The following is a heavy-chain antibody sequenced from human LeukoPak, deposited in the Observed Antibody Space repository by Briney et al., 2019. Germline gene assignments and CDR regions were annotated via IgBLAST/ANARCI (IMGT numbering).Heavy chain of an antibody. J-gene: IGHJ4*02. V-gene: IGHV3-30*03. CDR1: GFTFSSYG. CDR3: ARAPIPAASPDY. Sequence: PGRSLRLSCAASGFTFSSYGMHWVRQAPGKGLEWVAVISYDGSNKYYADSVKGRFTISRDNAKNSLYLQMNSLRAEDTAVYYCARAPIPAASPDYWGQGTLVTVSS. D-gene: IGHD2-2*01. CDR2: ISYDGSNK.